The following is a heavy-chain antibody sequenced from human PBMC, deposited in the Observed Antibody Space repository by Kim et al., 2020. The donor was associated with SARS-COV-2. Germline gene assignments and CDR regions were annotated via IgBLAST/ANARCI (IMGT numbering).Heavy chain of an antibody. Sequence: IYYADSVKVRFTISRDNAKNSLYLQMNSLRAEDTAVYYCARVGVAAPFDYWGQGTLVTVSS. J-gene: IGHJ4*02. V-gene: IGHV3-21*01. CDR3: ARVGVAAPFDY. CDR2: I. D-gene: IGHD6-13*01.